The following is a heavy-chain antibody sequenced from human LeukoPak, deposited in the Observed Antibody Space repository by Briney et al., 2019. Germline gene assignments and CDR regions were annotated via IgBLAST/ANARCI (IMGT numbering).Heavy chain of an antibody. CDR3: ARTEYSSGYQYFDY. CDR1: GYSFTSYW. J-gene: IGHJ4*02. V-gene: IGHV5-51*01. Sequence: GESLKISCKGSGYSFTSYWIGWVRQVPGKGLEWMGIIYPGDSDTRYSLSFQGQVTISADKSISTAYLQWSSLKASDTAMYYCARTEYSSGYQYFDYWGQGTLVTVSS. CDR2: IYPGDSDT. D-gene: IGHD3-22*01.